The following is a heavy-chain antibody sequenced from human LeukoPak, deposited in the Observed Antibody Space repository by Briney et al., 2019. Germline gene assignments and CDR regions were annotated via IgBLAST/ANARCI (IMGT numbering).Heavy chain of an antibody. CDR3: ARDQLGTSSYV. D-gene: IGHD5-18*01. CDR1: GGSISSGDYS. J-gene: IGHJ4*02. CDR2: IYYSGST. V-gene: IGHV4-30-4*01. Sequence: SETLSLTCTVSGGSISSGDYSWSWIRQPPGKGLEWIGYIYYSGSTYYNPSLKSRVTISVDTSKNQFSLKLSSVTAADTAVYYCARDQLGTSSYVWGQGTLVTVSS.